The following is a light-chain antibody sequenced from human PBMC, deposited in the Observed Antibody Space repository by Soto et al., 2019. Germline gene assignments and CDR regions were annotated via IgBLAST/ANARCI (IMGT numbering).Light chain of an antibody. CDR1: QSVSSS. CDR3: QQYNKWPPIT. Sequence: EIVMTQSPATLPVSPEERATLSCRASQSVSSSLACYQQKPGQAPRLLIYGASTSATTIPARFSGSGSGTDFTLTISSLQSVDFAVYYCQQYNKWPPITFGQGTRLEIK. CDR2: GAS. V-gene: IGKV3-15*01. J-gene: IGKJ5*01.